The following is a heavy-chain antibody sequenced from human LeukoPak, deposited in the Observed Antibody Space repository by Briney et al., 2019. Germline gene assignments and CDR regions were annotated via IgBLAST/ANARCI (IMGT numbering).Heavy chain of an antibody. V-gene: IGHV3-7*01. D-gene: IGHD6-19*01. Sequence: GGSLRLSCVASGFTFRNYWMSWVRQAPGKGLEWVANINQDGSEKYDVDSAKGRFTISRDNAKSSLYLQMNSLRVEDTAMYYCTRGGGGDGSGWSTTDYWGQGTLVTISS. CDR1: GFTFRNYW. CDR3: TRGGGGDGSGWSTTDY. J-gene: IGHJ4*02. CDR2: INQDGSEK.